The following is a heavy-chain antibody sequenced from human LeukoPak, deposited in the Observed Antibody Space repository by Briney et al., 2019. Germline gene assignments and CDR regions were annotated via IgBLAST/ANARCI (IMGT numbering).Heavy chain of an antibody. Sequence: PSETLSLTCTVSGGSISSGGYYWSWIRQHPGKGLEWIGYIYYSGSTYYNPSLKSRVTISVDRSKNQFSLNLSSATAADTAVYYCARGSGGIYYGGIDYWGQGTLVIVSS. CDR3: ARGSGGIYYGGIDY. D-gene: IGHD1-26*01. CDR1: GGSISSGGYY. CDR2: IYYSGST. V-gene: IGHV4-31*03. J-gene: IGHJ4*02.